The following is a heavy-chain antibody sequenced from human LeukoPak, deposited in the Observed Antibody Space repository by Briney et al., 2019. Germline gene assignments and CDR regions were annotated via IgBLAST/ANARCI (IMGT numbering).Heavy chain of an antibody. CDR1: GGSFSGYY. CDR3: ARESSIAARASSWYFDL. Sequence: SETLSLTCAVYGGSFSGYYWSWIRQPPGEGLEWIGEINHSGSTNYNPSLKSRVTISVDTSKNQFSLKLSSVTAADTAVYYCARESSIAARASSWYFDLWGRGTLVTVSS. CDR2: INHSGST. V-gene: IGHV4-34*01. J-gene: IGHJ2*01. D-gene: IGHD6-6*01.